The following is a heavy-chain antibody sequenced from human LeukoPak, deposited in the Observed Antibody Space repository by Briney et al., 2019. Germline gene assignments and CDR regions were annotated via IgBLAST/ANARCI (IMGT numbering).Heavy chain of an antibody. J-gene: IGHJ4*02. Sequence: SETLSLTCAVSGGSISSGGYSWSWIRQPPGEGLEGIGYIYYSGSTNYNPSLKSRVTISVDTSKNQFSLKLSSVTAADTAVYYCASSGLKPYYYDSSGYLLDYWGQGTLVTVSS. V-gene: IGHV4-61*08. CDR1: GGSISSGGYS. CDR3: ASSGLKPYYYDSSGYLLDY. D-gene: IGHD3-22*01. CDR2: IYYSGST.